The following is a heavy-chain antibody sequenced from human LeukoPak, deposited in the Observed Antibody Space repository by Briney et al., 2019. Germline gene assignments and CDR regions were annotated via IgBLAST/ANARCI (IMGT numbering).Heavy chain of an antibody. J-gene: IGHJ5*02. D-gene: IGHD6-6*01. CDR3: ARERSSSSVNWFDP. Sequence: ASVKVSCKASGYTFTSYGISWVRQAPGQGLEWMGWISAYNGNTNYAQKLQGRVTMTTDTSTSTAYMELRSLRSDDTAVYYCARERSSSSVNWFDPWGQGPLVTVSS. CDR2: ISAYNGNT. V-gene: IGHV1-18*01. CDR1: GYTFTSYG.